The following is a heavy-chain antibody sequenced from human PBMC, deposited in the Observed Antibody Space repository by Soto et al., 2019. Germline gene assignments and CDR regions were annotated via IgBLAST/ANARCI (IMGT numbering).Heavy chain of an antibody. Sequence: EVQLLESGGGLVQPGGSLRLSCAASGFTFSSYAMSWVRQAPGKGLEWVSAISGSGGSTYYADSVKGRFTISRDNSKNTLYLQMNSLRAEDTAVYYCAKDNIVVVPAAIYRYYYGMDVWGQGTTVTVSS. J-gene: IGHJ6*02. CDR2: ISGSGGST. V-gene: IGHV3-23*01. CDR3: AKDNIVVVPAAIYRYYYGMDV. CDR1: GFTFSSYA. D-gene: IGHD2-2*02.